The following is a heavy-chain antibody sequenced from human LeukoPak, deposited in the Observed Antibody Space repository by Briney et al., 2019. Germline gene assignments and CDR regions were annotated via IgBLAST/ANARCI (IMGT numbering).Heavy chain of an antibody. Sequence: PGGSLRLSCAASGFTFSVYGMHWVRQAPGKGLVWVSRIDNDVTTTSYAGSVRGRFTISRDNAKSTLYLQMNSLRAEDTAVYYCAREYWGSFFDYWGQGTLVSVSS. CDR2: IDNDVTTT. J-gene: IGHJ4*02. V-gene: IGHV3-74*01. CDR3: AREYWGSFFDY. CDR1: GFTFSVYG. D-gene: IGHD2-15*01.